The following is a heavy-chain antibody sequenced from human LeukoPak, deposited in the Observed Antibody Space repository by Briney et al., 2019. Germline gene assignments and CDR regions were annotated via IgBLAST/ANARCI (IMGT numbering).Heavy chain of an antibody. CDR2: IDHSGST. CDR3: ARLKATVSIHAYFDY. CDR1: GGSFSSYY. Sequence: SETLSLTCTVSGGSFSSYYWTWIRQPPGKGLEWIGYIDHSGSTNYNPSLKSRVTISSDTSKNQFSLGLSSVTAADTAVYYCARLKATVSIHAYFDYWGQGTLVTVSP. J-gene: IGHJ4*02. V-gene: IGHV4-59*01. D-gene: IGHD4-17*01.